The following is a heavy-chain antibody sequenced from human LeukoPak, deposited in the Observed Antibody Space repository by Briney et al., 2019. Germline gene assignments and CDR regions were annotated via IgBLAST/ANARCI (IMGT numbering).Heavy chain of an antibody. CDR2: IYYSGST. CDR3: ASQGGDYWYWYFDL. D-gene: IGHD4-17*01. Sequence: PSETLSLTCTVSGGSISSYYWSWIRQPPGKGLEWIGYIYYSGSTNYNPSLKSRVTISVDTSKNQFSLKLSSVTAADTAVYYCASQGGDYWYWYFDLWGRGTLVTVSS. CDR1: GGSISSYY. V-gene: IGHV4-59*08. J-gene: IGHJ2*01.